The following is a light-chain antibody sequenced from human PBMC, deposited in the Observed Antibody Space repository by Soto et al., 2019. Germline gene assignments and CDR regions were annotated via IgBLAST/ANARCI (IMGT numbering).Light chain of an antibody. CDR2: YAS. V-gene: IGKV1-5*01. J-gene: IGKJ1*01. CDR1: QSINRW. Sequence: IQMTQSPSTLSASVGDRVTITFRASQSINRWLAWYQQRPGKAPRLLIYYASTLESGVPSRFSGSESGTEFTLTINGLQPDDFATYYCQQYNSWWTFGQGTKVDIK. CDR3: QQYNSWWT.